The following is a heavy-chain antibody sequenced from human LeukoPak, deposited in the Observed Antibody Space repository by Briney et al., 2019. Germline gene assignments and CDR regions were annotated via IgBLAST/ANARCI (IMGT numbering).Heavy chain of an antibody. J-gene: IGHJ6*02. CDR3: VRIRDSGAYYFYYGMDV. D-gene: IGHD1-26*01. CDR2: ISRTSSTI. Sequence: GGPLRLSCVVSGFIFSNYSMNWVRQAPGKGLEWLSYISRTSSTILYADSVKGRFTISRDQAKNSVYLQMNSLRDEDTAVYYRVRIRDSGAYYFYYGMDVWGQGTTVTVSS. V-gene: IGHV3-48*02. CDR1: GFIFSNYS.